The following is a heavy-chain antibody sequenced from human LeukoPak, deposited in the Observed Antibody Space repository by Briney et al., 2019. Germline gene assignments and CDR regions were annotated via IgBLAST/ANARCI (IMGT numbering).Heavy chain of an antibody. V-gene: IGHV3-21*01. CDR2: ISSTSSHK. J-gene: IGHJ5*02. D-gene: IGHD4-4*01. Sequence: GGSLRLSCAASGFTFNIYSMNWVRQAPGKGLEWVSSISSTSSHKYYTDSVKGRFTVSRDNAKNSLYLQMTSLRAEDTAVYYCARGQLYSNYARWFDPWGQGTLVTVSS. CDR3: ARGQLYSNYARWFDP. CDR1: GFTFNIYS.